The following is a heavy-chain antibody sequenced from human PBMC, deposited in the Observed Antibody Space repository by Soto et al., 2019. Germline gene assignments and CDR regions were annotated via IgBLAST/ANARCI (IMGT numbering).Heavy chain of an antibody. CDR1: GYTFTGYY. Sequence: ASVKVSCKASGYTFTGYYMHWVRQAPGQGLEWMGWINPNSGGTNYAQKFQGWVTMTRDTSISTAYMELSRLRSDDTAVYYCAIAAAANPNWFDPWGQGTLVTVSS. V-gene: IGHV1-2*04. D-gene: IGHD2-15*01. CDR2: INPNSGGT. J-gene: IGHJ5*02. CDR3: AIAAAANPNWFDP.